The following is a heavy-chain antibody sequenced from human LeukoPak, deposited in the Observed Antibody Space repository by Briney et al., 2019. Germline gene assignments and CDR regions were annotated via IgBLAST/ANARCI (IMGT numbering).Heavy chain of an antibody. D-gene: IGHD2-15*01. CDR2: IFHGGNT. CDR1: GDSITSSAFY. J-gene: IGHJ6*02. V-gene: IGHV4-39*07. CDR3: ARDGRYCSGGSCYAHTYGMDV. Sequence: SETLSLTCTVSGDSITSSAFYWGWIRQAPGKGLEWIGNIFHGGNTHYNPSLKSRVTISVDTSKNQFSLKLSSVTAADTAVYYCARDGRYCSGGSCYAHTYGMDVWGQGTTVTVSS.